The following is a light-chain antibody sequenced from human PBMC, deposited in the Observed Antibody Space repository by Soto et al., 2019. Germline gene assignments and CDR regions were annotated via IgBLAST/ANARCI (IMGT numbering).Light chain of an antibody. CDR1: DSNIGSNS. Sequence: QSVLTQPPSSSGTAGQVVTISCSGGDSNIGSNSVYWYQHLPRMAPKLLIYYNNQRPSGVPDRFSGSRSGTSASLAIVGLRYEDEAVYYCAAWDASMSAWVFGNGTKVTVL. CDR2: YNN. V-gene: IGLV1-47*02. J-gene: IGLJ1*01. CDR3: AAWDASMSAWV.